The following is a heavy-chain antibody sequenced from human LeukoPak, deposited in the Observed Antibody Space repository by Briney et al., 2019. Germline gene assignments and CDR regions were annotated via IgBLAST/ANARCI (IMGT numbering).Heavy chain of an antibody. CDR3: ARDLGEIEMAAIFFDY. Sequence: ASVKVSCKASGYSFTSFGISWVRQAPGQGLEWVGWISAYNGKIKYAQNLQGRVTLTQDTSTSTAYMELRSLRSDDTAMYYCARDLGEIEMAAIFFDYWGQGTLVTVSS. J-gene: IGHJ4*02. V-gene: IGHV1-18*01. CDR1: GYSFTSFG. CDR2: ISAYNGKI. D-gene: IGHD5-24*01.